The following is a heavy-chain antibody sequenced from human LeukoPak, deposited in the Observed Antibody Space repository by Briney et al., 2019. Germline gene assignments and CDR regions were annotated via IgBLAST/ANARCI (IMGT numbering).Heavy chain of an antibody. CDR2: IYYSGST. D-gene: IGHD3-9*01. CDR1: GGSISSYY. CDR3: ARDGGNFDVDY. V-gene: IGHV4-59*01. J-gene: IGHJ4*02. Sequence: SETLSLTCTVSGGSISSYYWSWIRQPPGKGLEWIGYIYYSGSTNYNPSLKSRVAISVDTSKNQFSLKLSSVTAADTAVYYCARDGGNFDVDYWGQGTLVTVSS.